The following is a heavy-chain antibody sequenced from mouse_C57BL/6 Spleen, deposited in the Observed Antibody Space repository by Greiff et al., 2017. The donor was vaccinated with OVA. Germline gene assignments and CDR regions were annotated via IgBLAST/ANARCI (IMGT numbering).Heavy chain of an antibody. Sequence: EVNVVESEGGLVQPGSSMKLSCTASGFTFSDYYMAWVRQVPEKGLEWVANINYDGSSTYYLDSLKSRFIISRDNAKNILYLQMSSLKSEDTATYYCAREELTGAWFAYWGQGTLVTVSA. CDR3: AREELTGAWFAY. V-gene: IGHV5-16*01. J-gene: IGHJ3*01. D-gene: IGHD4-1*01. CDR1: GFTFSDYY. CDR2: INYDGSST.